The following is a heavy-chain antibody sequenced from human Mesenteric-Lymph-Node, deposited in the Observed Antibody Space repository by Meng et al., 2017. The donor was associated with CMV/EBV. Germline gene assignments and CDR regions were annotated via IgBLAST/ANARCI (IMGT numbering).Heavy chain of an antibody. J-gene: IGHJ6*02. CDR1: GFTFSGSA. V-gene: IGHV3-73*01. CDR2: IRSKANSYAT. CDR3: TRHRNYDFWSGYPGWEGMDV. D-gene: IGHD3-3*01. Sequence: ESLKISCAASGFTFSGSAMHWVRQASGKGLEWVGRIRSKANSYATAYAASVKGRFTISRDDSKNTAYLQMNSLKTEDTAVYYCTRHRNYDFWSGYPGWEGMDVWGQGTTVTVSS.